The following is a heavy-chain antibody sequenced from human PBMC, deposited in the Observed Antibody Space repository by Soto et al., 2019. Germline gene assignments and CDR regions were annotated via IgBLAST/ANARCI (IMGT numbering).Heavy chain of an antibody. CDR1: GFTFSAYA. D-gene: IGHD3-9*01. J-gene: IGHJ3*02. V-gene: IGHV3-15*01. CDR2: IKSKTDGGTT. CDR3: TTKGLRYFDWLYAFDI. Sequence: GGSLRLSCAASGFTFSAYAMSWVRQAPGKGLEWVGRIKSKTDGGTTDYAAPVKGRFTISRDDSKNTLYLQMNSLKTEDTAVYYCTTKGLRYFDWLYAFDIWGQGTMVTVSS.